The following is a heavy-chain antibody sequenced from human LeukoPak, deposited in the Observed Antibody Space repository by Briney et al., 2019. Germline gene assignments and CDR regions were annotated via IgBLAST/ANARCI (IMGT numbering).Heavy chain of an antibody. J-gene: IGHJ4*02. Sequence: ASVKVSCKASGYTFTSYYMHWVRQAPGQGLEWMGMINPSGGSTSYAQKFQGRVTMTRDTSTSTVYMELSSLRSEDTAVYYCARRALFLGGGADGIFDYWGQGTLVTVSS. CDR1: GYTFTSYY. CDR2: INPSGGST. CDR3: ARRALFLGGGADGIFDY. D-gene: IGHD6-13*01. V-gene: IGHV1-46*01.